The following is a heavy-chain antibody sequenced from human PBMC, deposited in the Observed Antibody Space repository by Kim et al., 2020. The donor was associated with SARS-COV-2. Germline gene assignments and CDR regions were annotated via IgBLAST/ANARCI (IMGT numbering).Heavy chain of an antibody. J-gene: IGHJ4*02. D-gene: IGHD1-26*01. V-gene: IGHV3-23*01. Sequence: GWSLRLSCAASGFTFSSYAMSWVRQAPGKGLEWVSAISGSGGSTYYADSVKGRFTISRDNSKNTLYLQMNSLRAEDTAVYYCAKGGGSYYTAHFDYWGQGTLVTVSS. CDR2: ISGSGGST. CDR1: GFTFSSYA. CDR3: AKGGGSYYTAHFDY.